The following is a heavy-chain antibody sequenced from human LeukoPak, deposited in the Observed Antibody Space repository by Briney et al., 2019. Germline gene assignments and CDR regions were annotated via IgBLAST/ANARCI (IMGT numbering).Heavy chain of an antibody. CDR3: ARMTTGHDY. D-gene: IGHD4-17*01. CDR2: INHSGYT. V-gene: IGHV4-34*01. CDR1: GVSFNDYY. J-gene: IGHJ4*02. Sequence: SETLSLTCAVSGVSFNDYYWSWVRQTPGKGLEWIGEINHSGYTNDSPSLKSRVTISIDTSRKQFSLNLRSVTVADTGIYYCARMTTGHDYWGQGTLVTVSS.